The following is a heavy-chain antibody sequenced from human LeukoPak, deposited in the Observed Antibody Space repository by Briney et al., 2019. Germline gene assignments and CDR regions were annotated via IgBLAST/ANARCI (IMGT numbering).Heavy chain of an antibody. CDR2: IYWNDDK. D-gene: IGHD2-21*01. J-gene: IGHJ5*02. CDR1: GFSLSTSGVG. Sequence: SGPTLVNPTQTLTLTCTFSGFSLSTSGVGVGWIRQPPGKALEWLALIYWNDDKRYSPSLKSRLTITKDTSKNQVVLTMTNMDPVDTATYYCAHSTGHIVVVIAIQNWFDPWGQGTLVTVSS. V-gene: IGHV2-5*01. CDR3: AHSTGHIVVVIAIQNWFDP.